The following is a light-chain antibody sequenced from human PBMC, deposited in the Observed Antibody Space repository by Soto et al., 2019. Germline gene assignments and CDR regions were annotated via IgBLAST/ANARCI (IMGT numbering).Light chain of an antibody. CDR3: QQYGSSPPELT. J-gene: IGKJ4*01. CDR1: QSVSSSY. Sequence: EIVLTQSPSTLSLSPGERATLSCRASQSVSSSYLAWYQQKPGQAPRLLIDGASSRATGIPDRFSGSGSGKDFTLNISRLEPEDFAVYYCQQYGSSPPELTFGGGTKVDIK. CDR2: GAS. V-gene: IGKV3-20*01.